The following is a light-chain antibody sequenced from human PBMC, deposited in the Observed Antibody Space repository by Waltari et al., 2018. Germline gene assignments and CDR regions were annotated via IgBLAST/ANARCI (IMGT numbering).Light chain of an antibody. CDR2: KND. CDR3: GTWDSTLNAGV. V-gene: IGLV1-51*02. Sequence: QSVLTQPPSVSATPGQKVTLSCPGSSYNIGNNDVSWYQQLPGTAPTLLIYKNDKRPSGIPDRFSGSKSGTSATLGITGLQTGDEADYYCGTWDSTLNAGVFGGGTKLTVL. J-gene: IGLJ3*02. CDR1: SYNIGNND.